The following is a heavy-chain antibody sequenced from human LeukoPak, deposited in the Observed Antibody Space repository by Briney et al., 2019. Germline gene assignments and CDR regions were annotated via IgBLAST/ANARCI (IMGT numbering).Heavy chain of an antibody. Sequence: GGSLRLSCAASGFTVSSNYMSWVRQAPGKGLEWVSVIYSGGSTYYADSVKGRFTISRDNSKNTLYLQMNSLRAEDTAVYYCARAPTYYYVPDAFDIWGQGTMVTVSS. J-gene: IGHJ3*02. CDR3: ARAPTYYYVPDAFDI. CDR2: IYSGGST. D-gene: IGHD3-10*02. V-gene: IGHV3-66*01. CDR1: GFTVSSNY.